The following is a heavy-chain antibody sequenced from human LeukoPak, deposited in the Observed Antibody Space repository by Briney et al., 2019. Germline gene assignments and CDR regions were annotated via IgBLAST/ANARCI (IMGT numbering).Heavy chain of an antibody. V-gene: IGHV1-18*01. J-gene: IGHJ5*02. Sequence: ASVKVSCKASGYTFTNYGISWVRQAPGQVLVWMGWISAYHGNTNYAQKLQGRVTMTTDTSMSTVYMELRSLRSDDTAVYYCARDTSPGYGDPPAWFDPWGQGTLVTVSS. D-gene: IGHD4-17*01. CDR3: ARDTSPGYGDPPAWFDP. CDR2: ISAYHGNT. CDR1: GYTFTNYG.